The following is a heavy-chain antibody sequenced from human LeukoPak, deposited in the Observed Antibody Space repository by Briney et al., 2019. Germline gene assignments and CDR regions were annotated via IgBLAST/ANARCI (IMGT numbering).Heavy chain of an antibody. D-gene: IGHD3-10*01. CDR1: VYTFTDYY. J-gene: IGHJ4*02. Sequence: ASVKVSCKASVYTFTDYYLQWVQQAPGQGLECMGWINPDCGGTNYAQEFQGRVTMTRDTSISTAYMELSRLSSDDTAVYYCATRGYNCYGSGPTFIDYWGQGTLVTVSS. V-gene: IGHV1-2*02. CDR2: INPDCGGT. CDR3: ATRGYNCYGSGPTFIDY.